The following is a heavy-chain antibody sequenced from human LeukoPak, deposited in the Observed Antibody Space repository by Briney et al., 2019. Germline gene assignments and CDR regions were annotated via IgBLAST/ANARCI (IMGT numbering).Heavy chain of an antibody. J-gene: IGHJ4*02. D-gene: IGHD3-10*01. Sequence: GGSLRLSCVASGFTFSSYAVSWVRQAPGKGLEWVSTISGSRISTYYADSVKGRFTISRDNSRNIMNLQTDSLRPEDTALYYCARAMVRGVIPYWGQGTLVTVSS. CDR1: GFTFSSYA. CDR3: ARAMVRGVIPY. CDR2: ISGSRIST. V-gene: IGHV3-23*01.